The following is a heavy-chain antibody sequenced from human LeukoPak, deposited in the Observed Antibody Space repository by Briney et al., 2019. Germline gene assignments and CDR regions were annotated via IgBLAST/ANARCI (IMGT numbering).Heavy chain of an antibody. CDR3: ARDGAYCGGDCYSYYFDY. D-gene: IGHD2-21*02. Sequence: GGSLRLSCAASGFTFSNYAMHWVRQAPGKGLEYVSAISSNGGSTYYANSVKGRFTISRDKSKNTLYLQMGSLRAEDMAVYYCARDGAYCGGDCYSYYFDYWGQGTLVTVSS. CDR1: GFTFSNYA. V-gene: IGHV3-64*01. CDR2: ISSNGGST. J-gene: IGHJ4*02.